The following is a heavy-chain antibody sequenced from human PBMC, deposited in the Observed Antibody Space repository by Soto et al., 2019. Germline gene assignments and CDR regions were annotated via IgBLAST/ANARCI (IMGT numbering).Heavy chain of an antibody. CDR3: ARILSSGSY. Sequence: SETLSLTCTVSGASITSYYWSWIRQPPGKGLEWIGYIYYTGSTNYNPSLKSRVTMSVDTSKNQFSLKLTSVTAADTAVYYCARILSSGSYWGQGTLVTVSS. J-gene: IGHJ4*02. CDR1: GASITSYY. CDR2: IYYTGST. V-gene: IGHV4-59*01. D-gene: IGHD6-19*01.